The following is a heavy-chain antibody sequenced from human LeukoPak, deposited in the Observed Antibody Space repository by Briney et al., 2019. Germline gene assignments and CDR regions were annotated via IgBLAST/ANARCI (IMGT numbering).Heavy chain of an antibody. D-gene: IGHD2-15*01. CDR3: AIRYCSGGSCYSTDAFDI. J-gene: IGHJ3*02. Sequence: PSETLSLTCTVSGDSISSGDYYWTWIRQTPGKGLEWIGCIYYSGNLYYNPSLRSRVAISVDTSKNQFSLKLSSVTAADTAVYYCAIRYCSGGSCYSTDAFDIWGQGTMVTVSS. CDR1: GDSISSGDYY. CDR2: IYYSGNL. V-gene: IGHV4-31*03.